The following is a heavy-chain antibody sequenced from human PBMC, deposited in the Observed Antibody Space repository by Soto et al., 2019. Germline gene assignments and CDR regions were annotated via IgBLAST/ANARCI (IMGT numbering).Heavy chain of an antibody. Sequence: EVQLVESGGGLVKPGGSLRLSCAASGFTFSSYSMNWVRHAPGKGLEWVSSISSSSSYIYYADSVKGRFTISRANAKNSLYLQMNSLRAEDTAVYYCARGSLYGSSSIYYYYYMDVWGKGTTVTVSS. CDR3: ARGSLYGSSSIYYYYYMDV. CDR1: GFTFSSYS. D-gene: IGHD6-6*01. CDR2: ISSSSSYI. J-gene: IGHJ6*03. V-gene: IGHV3-21*01.